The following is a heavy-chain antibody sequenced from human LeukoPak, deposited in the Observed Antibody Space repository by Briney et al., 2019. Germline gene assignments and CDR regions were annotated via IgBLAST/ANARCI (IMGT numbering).Heavy chain of an antibody. J-gene: IGHJ4*02. CDR3: ARHKASGWAPDFDY. V-gene: IGHV4-59*08. D-gene: IGHD6-19*01. Sequence: SETLSLTCTVSGGSISSYYWSWIRQPPGKGPEWIGYIYYSGSTNYNPSLKSRVTISVDTSKNQFSLKLSSVTAADTAVYYCARHKASGWAPDFDYWGQGTLVTVSS. CDR1: GGSISSYY. CDR2: IYYSGST.